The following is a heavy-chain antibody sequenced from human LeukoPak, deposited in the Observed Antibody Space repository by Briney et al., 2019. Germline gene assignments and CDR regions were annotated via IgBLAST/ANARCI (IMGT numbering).Heavy chain of an antibody. V-gene: IGHV4-39*07. Sequence: PSETLSLTCTVSGDSISSSGYYWGWIRQSPGKGLEWIGTINYSGNTYYNPSLKSRVTMSVDTSKNQFSLKLSSVTAADTAVYYCARWDFWSGSDYWGQGTLVTVSS. CDR2: INYSGNT. D-gene: IGHD3-3*01. CDR3: ARWDFWSGSDY. CDR1: GDSISSSGYY. J-gene: IGHJ4*02.